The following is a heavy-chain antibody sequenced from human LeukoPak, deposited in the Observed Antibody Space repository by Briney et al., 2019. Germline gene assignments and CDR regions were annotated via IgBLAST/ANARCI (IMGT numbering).Heavy chain of an antibody. D-gene: IGHD1-14*01. CDR1: GFTFSSYW. CDR3: ARTAVAITLYYFDY. Sequence: PGGSLRLSCAASGFTFSSYWMSWVRQAPGKGLEWVANIKQDGSEKYYVDSVKGRFTISRDNAKNSLYLQMNSLRAEDTAVYYCARTAVAITLYYFDYWGQGTLVTVS. J-gene: IGHJ4*02. V-gene: IGHV3-7*01. CDR2: IKQDGSEK.